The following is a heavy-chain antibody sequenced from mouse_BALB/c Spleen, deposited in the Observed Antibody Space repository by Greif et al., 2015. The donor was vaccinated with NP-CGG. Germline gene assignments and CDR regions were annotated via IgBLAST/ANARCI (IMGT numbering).Heavy chain of an antibody. CDR2: INPSTGNT. D-gene: IGHD1-1*01. Sequence: QVQLQQSGAELAKPGASVKMSCKASGDTFTSYWMHWVKQRPGQGLEWIGYINPSTGNTEYNQKFKDKATLTADKSSSTAYMQLSSLTSEDSAVYYCPSYYGSSYFDYWGHGTTLTVSS. CDR1: GDTFTSYW. V-gene: IGHV1-7*01. J-gene: IGHJ2*01. CDR3: PSYYGSSYFDY.